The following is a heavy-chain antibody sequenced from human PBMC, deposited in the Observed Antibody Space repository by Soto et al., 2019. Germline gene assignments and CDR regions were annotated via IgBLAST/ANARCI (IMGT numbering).Heavy chain of an antibody. Sequence: QVQLVESGGGVVQPGRSLRLSCAASGFTFSSYGMHWVRQAPGKGLEWVAVIWYDGSNKYYADSVKGRFTISRDNSKNTLYLQMNSLRAEDTAVYYCARDPQTATIFGVVNNYYYDYMDVWGKGTTVTVSS. CDR3: ARDPQTATIFGVVNNYYYDYMDV. CDR1: GFTFSSYG. J-gene: IGHJ6*03. V-gene: IGHV3-33*01. CDR2: IWYDGSNK. D-gene: IGHD3-3*01.